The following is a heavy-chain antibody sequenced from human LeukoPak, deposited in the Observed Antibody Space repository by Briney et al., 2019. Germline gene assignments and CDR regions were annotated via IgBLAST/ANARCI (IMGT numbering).Heavy chain of an antibody. CDR1: GFTFSNYA. Sequence: GGSLILSCAASGFTFSNYAMSWVRQAPGKGLEWVSGISGSGTSTYYADSVKGRFTISRDNSKNTLYLQMNSLRAEDTAVYYCAKRMVYLDYWGQGTLVTVSS. CDR2: ISGSGTST. CDR3: AKRMVYLDY. D-gene: IGHD2-8*01. V-gene: IGHV3-23*01. J-gene: IGHJ4*02.